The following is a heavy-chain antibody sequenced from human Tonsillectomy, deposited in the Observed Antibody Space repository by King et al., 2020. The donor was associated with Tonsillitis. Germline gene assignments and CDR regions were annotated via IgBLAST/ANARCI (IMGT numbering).Heavy chain of an antibody. CDR3: ARELLYSSGWGIDY. V-gene: IGHV3-33*05. J-gene: IGHJ4*02. D-gene: IGHD6-19*01. CDR1: GFSFSSNG. CDR2: ISFDGSNK. Sequence: VQLVESAGGVVQPGRSLSLSCAASGFSFSSNGMHWVRQAPGKGLEWVAVISFDGSNKNYADSVKGRFTISRDNSNNTLFLHMNSLRAEDTAVYYCARELLYSSGWGIDYWGQGALLSVSS.